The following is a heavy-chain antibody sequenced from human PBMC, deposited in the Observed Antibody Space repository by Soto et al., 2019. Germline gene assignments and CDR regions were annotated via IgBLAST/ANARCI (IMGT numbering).Heavy chain of an antibody. CDR1: GFTFTKAY. D-gene: IGHD1-26*01. J-gene: IGHJ4*02. CDR3: ATEGGYPGSNFYGAY. Sequence: EVQLVESGGGLVEPGGSIRLSCVASGFTFTKAYMTWVRQAPGKGLEWVGRIKGSHAGGTTDYATSVKGRFTISRDDSKTTRYLQMNSLKTEDTSVYYCATEGGYPGSNFYGAYWGQGTLVTVSS. V-gene: IGHV3-15*01. CDR2: IKGSHAGGTT.